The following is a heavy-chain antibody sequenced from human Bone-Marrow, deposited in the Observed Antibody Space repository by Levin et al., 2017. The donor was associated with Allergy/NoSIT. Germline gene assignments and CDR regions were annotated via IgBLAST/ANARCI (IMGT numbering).Heavy chain of an antibody. CDR3: ATMGCSGGTCYSDDH. D-gene: IGHD2-15*01. V-gene: IGHV1-2*02. CDR2: INPNSGVT. J-gene: IGHJ5*02. Sequence: ASVKVSCRPPEATFTGHYMHWVRQPPGQGLEWMGWINPNSGVTSYAQNFQGRVTMTRDTAISTAYMELSGLRSDDTAVYYCATMGCSGGTCYSDDHWGQGTLVIVSS. CDR1: EATFTGHY.